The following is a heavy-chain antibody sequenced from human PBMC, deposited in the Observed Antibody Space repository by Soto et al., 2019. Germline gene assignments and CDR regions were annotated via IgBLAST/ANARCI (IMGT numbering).Heavy chain of an antibody. Sequence: QVQLVESGGGVVQPGRSLRLSCAASGFTFSSYGMHWVRQAPGKGLEWVAVISYDGSNKYYADSVKGRFTISRDNSKNTLYLQMNSLRGEDTAVYYCATLYSSGWGGDYWGQGTLVTVSS. CDR2: ISYDGSNK. V-gene: IGHV3-30*03. D-gene: IGHD6-19*01. CDR1: GFTFSSYG. J-gene: IGHJ4*02. CDR3: ATLYSSGWGGDY.